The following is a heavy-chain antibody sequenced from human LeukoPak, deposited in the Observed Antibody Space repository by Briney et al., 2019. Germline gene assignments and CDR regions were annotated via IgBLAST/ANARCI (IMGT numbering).Heavy chain of an antibody. CDR3: AHKIYSSGWSNYYYYGMDV. D-gene: IGHD6-19*01. CDR2: IYWDDDK. J-gene: IGHJ6*02. CDR1: GFSLSTSGVG. Sequence: ESGPTLVNPTQTLTLTCTFSGFSLSTSGVGVGWIRQPPGKALEWLALIYWDDDKRYSPSLKSRLTITKDTSKNQVVLTMTNMDPVDTATYYCAHKIYSSGWSNYYYYGMDVWGQGTTVTVSS. V-gene: IGHV2-5*02.